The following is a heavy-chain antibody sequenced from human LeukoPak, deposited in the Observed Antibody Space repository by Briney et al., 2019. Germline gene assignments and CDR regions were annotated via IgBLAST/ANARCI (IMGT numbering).Heavy chain of an antibody. D-gene: IGHD5-24*01. CDR1: GGTFSSYA. Sequence: ASVKVSCKASGGTFSSYAISWVRQAPGQGLEWMGGIIPIFGTVNYAQKFQGRVTITADESTSTAYMELSSLRSEDTAVYYCARDSGRDGYNPNSDWGQGTLVTVSS. CDR3: ARDSGRDGYNPNSD. CDR2: IIPIFGTV. J-gene: IGHJ4*02. V-gene: IGHV1-69*13.